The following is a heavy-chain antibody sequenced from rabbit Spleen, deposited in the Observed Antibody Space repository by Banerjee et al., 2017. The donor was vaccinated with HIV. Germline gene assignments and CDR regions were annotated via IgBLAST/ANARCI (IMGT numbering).Heavy chain of an antibody. CDR1: GVSFSGNSY. D-gene: IGHD1-1*01. J-gene: IGHJ6*01. CDR3: AGDTSSSFSSYGMDL. V-gene: IGHV1S40*01. Sequence: QSLEESGGDLVKPGASLTLTSIASGVSFSGNSYMCWARQAPGKGLNWIACIDSGSSGFTYFASWANGRFPISKTSSTTVTLQMPSLTAADTATYFCAGDTSSSFSSYGMDLWGPGTLVTV. CDR2: IDSGSSGFT.